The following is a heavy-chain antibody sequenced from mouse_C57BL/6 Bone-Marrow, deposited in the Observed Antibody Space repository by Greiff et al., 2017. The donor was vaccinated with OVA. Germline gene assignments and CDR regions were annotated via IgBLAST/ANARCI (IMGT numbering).Heavy chain of an antibody. CDR3: ARGEFLLLRSYWYFDV. J-gene: IGHJ1*03. V-gene: IGHV1-59*01. Sequence: QVQLQQPGAELVRPGTSVKLSCKASGYTFTSYWMHWVKQRPGQGLEWIGVIDPSDSYTNYNQKFKGKATLTVDTSSSTAYMQLSSLTSEDSAVYYCARGEFLLLRSYWYFDVWGTGTTVTVSS. D-gene: IGHD1-1*01. CDR2: IDPSDSYT. CDR1: GYTFTSYW.